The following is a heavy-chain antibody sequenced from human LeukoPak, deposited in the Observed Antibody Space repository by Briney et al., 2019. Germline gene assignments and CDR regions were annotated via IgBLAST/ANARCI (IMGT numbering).Heavy chain of an antibody. J-gene: IGHJ4*02. CDR2: INSDGSST. CDR3: AKKAQYNGNYPLDY. V-gene: IGHV3-74*01. CDR1: GFTFSSYW. Sequence: PGGSLRLSCAASGFTFSSYWMHWVRQAPGKGLVWVSRINSDGSSTSYADSVKGRFTISRDNSKNTLYLQMNSLRAEDTALYFCAKKAQYNGNYPLDYWGQGTLVTVSS. D-gene: IGHD1-26*01.